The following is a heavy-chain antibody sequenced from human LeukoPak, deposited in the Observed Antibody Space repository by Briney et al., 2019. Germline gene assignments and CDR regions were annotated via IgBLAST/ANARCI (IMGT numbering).Heavy chain of an antibody. Sequence: PSETLSLTCTVSGGSISSYYWSWIRQPPGKGLEWIGYIYYSGSTNYNPSLKSRVTISVDTSKNQFSLKLSSVTAADTAVYYCARSRPSATVVTLFLFDYWGQGTLVTVSS. CDR2: IYYSGST. CDR1: GGSISSYY. CDR3: ARSRPSATVVTLFLFDY. V-gene: IGHV4-59*08. J-gene: IGHJ4*02. D-gene: IGHD4-23*01.